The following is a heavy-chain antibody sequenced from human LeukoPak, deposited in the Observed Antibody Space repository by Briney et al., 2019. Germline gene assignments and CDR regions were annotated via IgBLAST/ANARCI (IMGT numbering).Heavy chain of an antibody. CDR2: IYYSGST. V-gene: IGHV4-59*01. J-gene: IGHJ4*02. Sequence: PSETLSLTCTVSGGSISSYYWSWIRQPPGKGLEWTGYIYYSGSTNYNPSLKSRVTISVDTSKNQFSLKLSSVTAADTAVYYCARSRVAGLIDYWGQGTLVTVSS. CDR3: ARSRVAGLIDY. D-gene: IGHD6-19*01. CDR1: GGSISSYY.